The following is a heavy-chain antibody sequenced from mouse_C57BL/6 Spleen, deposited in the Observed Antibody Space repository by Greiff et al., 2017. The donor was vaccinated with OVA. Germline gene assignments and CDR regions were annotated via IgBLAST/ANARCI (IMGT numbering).Heavy chain of an antibody. Sequence: QVQLQQPGAELVMPGASVKLSCKASGYTFTSYWMHWVKQRPGQGLEWIGEIDPSDSYTNYNQKFKGKSTLTVDKSSSTAYMQLSSLTSEDSAVYYGASRGGYDVGYAMDYWGQGTSVTVSS. V-gene: IGHV1-69*01. CDR2: IDPSDSYT. CDR3: ASRGGYDVGYAMDY. J-gene: IGHJ4*01. CDR1: GYTFTSYW. D-gene: IGHD2-2*01.